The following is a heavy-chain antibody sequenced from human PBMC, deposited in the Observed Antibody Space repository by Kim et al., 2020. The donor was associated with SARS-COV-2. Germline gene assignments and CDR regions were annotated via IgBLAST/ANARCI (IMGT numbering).Heavy chain of an antibody. Sequence: GESLKISCKGSGYSFTSYWISWVRQMPGKGLEWMGRIDPSDSYTNYSPSFQGHVTISADKSISTAYLQWSGLKTSDTAMYYCARQNYGDFDCWGQGTLVTVSS. CDR3: ARQNYGDFDC. D-gene: IGHD4-17*01. CDR2: IDPSDSYT. J-gene: IGHJ4*02. CDR1: GYSFTSYW. V-gene: IGHV5-10-1*01.